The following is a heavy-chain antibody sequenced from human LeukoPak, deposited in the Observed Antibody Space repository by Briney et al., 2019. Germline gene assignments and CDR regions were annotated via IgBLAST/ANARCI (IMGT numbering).Heavy chain of an antibody. CDR2: TNPNSGGT. CDR1: GYTFTGYY. CDR3: AVTMIVVVPVGYGMDV. D-gene: IGHD3-22*01. J-gene: IGHJ6*02. V-gene: IGHV1-2*02. Sequence: ASVKVSCKASGYTFTGYYMHWVRQAPGQGLEWMGWTNPNSGGTNYAQKFQGRVTMTRDTSISTAYMELSRLRSDDTAVYYCAVTMIVVVPVGYGMDVWGQGTTVTVSS.